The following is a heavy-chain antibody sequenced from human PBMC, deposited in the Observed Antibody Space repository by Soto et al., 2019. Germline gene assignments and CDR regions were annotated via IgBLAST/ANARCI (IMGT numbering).Heavy chain of an antibody. D-gene: IGHD3-10*01. Sequence: PGGYLRLSCASSGFTFSSYSMNWVRQAPGKGLEWVSSISSSSSYIYYADSVKGRFTISRDNAKNSLYLQMNSLRGEDTAVYYCARVTGVPFYYYYGMDVWGQGTTVTVAS. CDR1: GFTFSSYS. J-gene: IGHJ6*02. V-gene: IGHV3-21*01. CDR2: ISSSSSYI. CDR3: ARVTGVPFYYYYGMDV.